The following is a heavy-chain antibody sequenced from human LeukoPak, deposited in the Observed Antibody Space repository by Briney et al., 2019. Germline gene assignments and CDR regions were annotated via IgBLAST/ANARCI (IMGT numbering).Heavy chain of an antibody. J-gene: IGHJ6*03. D-gene: IGHD6-19*01. CDR3: AREHSGWSQTQSYYYYYMDV. CDR1: GYTFTSYD. CDR2: MNPNSGNT. Sequence: GASVKVSCKASGYTFTSYDINWVRQATGQGLEWVGWMNPNSGNTGCAQKFQGRVTITRNTSISTAYMELSSLRSEDTAVYYCAREHSGWSQTQSYYYYYMDVWGKGTTVTVSS. V-gene: IGHV1-8*03.